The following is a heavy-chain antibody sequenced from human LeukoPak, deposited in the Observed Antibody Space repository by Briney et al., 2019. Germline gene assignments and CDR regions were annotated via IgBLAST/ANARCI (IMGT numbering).Heavy chain of an antibody. CDR1: GFTFSSYW. Sequence: GGSLRLSCAASGFTFSSYWMHWVRQTPGKGLVWVSRIESDGSTIYADSVRGRFTISRDNAKNSLYLQMNSLRAEDMALYYCTKDRYTSSWSYFDYWGQGTLVTVSS. CDR3: TKDRYTSSWSYFDY. J-gene: IGHJ4*02. CDR2: IESDGST. V-gene: IGHV3-74*01. D-gene: IGHD6-13*01.